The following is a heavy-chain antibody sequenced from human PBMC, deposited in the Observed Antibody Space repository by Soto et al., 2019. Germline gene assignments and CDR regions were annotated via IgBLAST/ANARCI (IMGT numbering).Heavy chain of an antibody. V-gene: IGHV4-34*01. CDR2: INHSGST. J-gene: IGHJ4*02. CDR3: ASSPRGDSAGMGY. CDR1: GGSFSGYY. Sequence: SETLSLTCAVSGGSFSGYYWSWIRQPPGKGLEWIGEINHSGSTNYNPSLKSRVTISVDTSKNQFSLKLSSVTAADTAVYYCASSPRGDSAGMGYWGQGTLVTVSS. D-gene: IGHD4-17*01.